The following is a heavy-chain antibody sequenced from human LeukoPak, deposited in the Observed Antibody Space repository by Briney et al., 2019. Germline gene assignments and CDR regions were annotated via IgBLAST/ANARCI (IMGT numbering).Heavy chain of an antibody. CDR3: ARLTPAANFDY. Sequence: GRSLRLSCAASGFTFSSYGMHWVRQAPGKGLEWVAVIWYDGSNKYYADSVKGRFTISRDNSKNTLYLQMNSLRAEDTAVYYCARLTPAANFDYWGQGTLVTVSS. V-gene: IGHV3-33*01. J-gene: IGHJ4*02. CDR1: GFTFSSYG. D-gene: IGHD2-2*01. CDR2: IWYDGSNK.